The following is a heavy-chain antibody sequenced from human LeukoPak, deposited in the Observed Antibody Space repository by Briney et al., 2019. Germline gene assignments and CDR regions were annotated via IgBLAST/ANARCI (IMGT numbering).Heavy chain of an antibody. D-gene: IGHD4-17*01. Sequence: ASVKVSCKASGYTFPSYYMHWVRQAPGQGLEWMGIINPSGGSTSYAQKFQGRVTMTRDTSTSTVYMELSSLRSEDTAVYYCARALNDDYGDYGANWFDPWGQGTLVTVSS. CDR2: INPSGGST. CDR3: ARALNDDYGDYGANWFDP. CDR1: GYTFPSYY. J-gene: IGHJ5*02. V-gene: IGHV1-46*01.